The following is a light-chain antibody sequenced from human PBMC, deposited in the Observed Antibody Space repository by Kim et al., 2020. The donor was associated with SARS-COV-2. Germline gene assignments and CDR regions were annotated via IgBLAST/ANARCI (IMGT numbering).Light chain of an antibody. CDR1: RSNIGVKG. J-gene: IGLJ1*01. Sequence: GHGVTGSCSGSRSNIGVKGVRWFQHLPGTAPKLLIYNNNQRPSGVPDRFSGSKSGTSASLAISGLQSDDEADYYCAAWDDSLKSHVFGTGTKVTVL. CDR2: NNN. CDR3: AAWDDSLKSHV. V-gene: IGLV1-44*01.